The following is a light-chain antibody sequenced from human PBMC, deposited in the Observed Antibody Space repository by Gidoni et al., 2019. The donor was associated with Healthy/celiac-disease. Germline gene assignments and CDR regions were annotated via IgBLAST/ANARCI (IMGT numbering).Light chain of an antibody. Sequence: QPALTQPASVSGSPGKSITISCTGTSSDAGGYNYVSWYQPHPGKAPKLMIYEVSNRPSGVSNRFSGSKAGNTASLTISGLQAEDEADYYCSSYTSSSTLPYVFGTGTKITVL. CDR1: SSDAGGYNY. CDR3: SSYTSSSTLPYV. J-gene: IGLJ1*01. CDR2: EVS. V-gene: IGLV2-14*01.